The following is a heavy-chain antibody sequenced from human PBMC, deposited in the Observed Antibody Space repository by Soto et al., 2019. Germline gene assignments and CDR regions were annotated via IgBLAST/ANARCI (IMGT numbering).Heavy chain of an antibody. CDR3: ASRRYCTNGVCYTPNYYYYYGMDV. CDR1: GFTVSSNY. CDR2: IYSGGST. J-gene: IGHJ6*02. D-gene: IGHD2-8*01. V-gene: IGHV3-53*01. Sequence: GGSLRLSCAASGFTVSSNYMSWVRQAPGKGLEWVSVIYSGGSTYYADSVKGRFTISRDNSKNTLYLQMNSLRAEDTAVYYCASRRYCTNGVCYTPNYYYYYGMDVWGQGTTVTVSS.